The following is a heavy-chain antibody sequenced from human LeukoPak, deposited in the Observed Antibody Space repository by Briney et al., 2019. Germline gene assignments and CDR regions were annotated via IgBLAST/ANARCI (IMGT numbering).Heavy chain of an antibody. J-gene: IGHJ4*02. Sequence: GGSLRLSCAASGFTVSSNFMNWVRQAPGKGLEWVSIIYSGGSTYYADSVKGRFTISRHNSKNTLYLQMNSLRAEDTAVYYCARGVAARPGYFDYWGQGTLVTVSS. CDR3: ARGVAARPGYFDY. V-gene: IGHV3-53*04. CDR2: IYSGGST. CDR1: GFTVSSNF. D-gene: IGHD6-6*01.